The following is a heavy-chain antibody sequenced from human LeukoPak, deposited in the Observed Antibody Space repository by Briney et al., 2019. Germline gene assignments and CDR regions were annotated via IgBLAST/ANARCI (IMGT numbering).Heavy chain of an antibody. CDR1: GGSISSSSYY. Sequence: SETLSLTCTVSGGSISSSSYYGGWIRQPPGKGLEWIGSIYYSGSTYYNPSLKSRVTISVDTSKNQFSLKLSSVTAADTAVYYCASPPADYGDFSFNYWGQGTLVTVSS. CDR2: IYYSGST. CDR3: ASPPADYGDFSFNY. D-gene: IGHD4-17*01. V-gene: IGHV4-39*01. J-gene: IGHJ4*02.